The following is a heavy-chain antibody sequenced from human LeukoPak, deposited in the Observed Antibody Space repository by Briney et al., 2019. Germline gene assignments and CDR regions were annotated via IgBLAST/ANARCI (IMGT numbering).Heavy chain of an antibody. CDR3: AKDPHMVRGVYDY. CDR1: GFTFSSYG. J-gene: IGHJ4*02. Sequence: GGSLRLSCAASGFTFSSYGMHWVRQAPGKGLEWVAFIRYDGSNKYYADSVKGRFAISRDNSKNTLYLQMNSLRAEDTAVYYCAKDPHMVRGVYDYWGQGTLVTVSS. CDR2: IRYDGSNK. V-gene: IGHV3-30*02. D-gene: IGHD3-10*01.